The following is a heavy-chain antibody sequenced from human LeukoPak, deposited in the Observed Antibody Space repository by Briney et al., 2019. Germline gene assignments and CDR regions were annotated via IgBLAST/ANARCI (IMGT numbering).Heavy chain of an antibody. D-gene: IGHD3-3*01. V-gene: IGHV4-59*01. CDR3: ARGMDGYYDFWSGYPRGPSNYYYYYGMDV. CDR1: GFTFSSYA. Sequence: GSLRLSCAASGFTFSSYAMSWIRQPPGKGLEWIGYIYYSGSTNYNPSLKSRVTISVDTSKNQFSLKLSSVTAADTAVYYCARGMDGYYDFWSGYPRGPSNYYYYYGMDVWGQGTTVTVSS. J-gene: IGHJ6*02. CDR2: IYYSGST.